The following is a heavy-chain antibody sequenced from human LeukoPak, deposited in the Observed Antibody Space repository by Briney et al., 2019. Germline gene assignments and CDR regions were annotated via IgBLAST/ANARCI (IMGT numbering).Heavy chain of an antibody. CDR1: GYTITSYD. Sequence: ASVKVSCKASGYTITSYDINWVRQATGQGLEWMGWMNPNSGNTGYAQKFQGRVTMTRNTSISTAYMELSSLRSEDTAVYYCASVGPTDCSSTSCSSSFDYWGQGTLVTVSS. J-gene: IGHJ4*02. CDR2: MNPNSGNT. V-gene: IGHV1-8*01. D-gene: IGHD2-2*01. CDR3: ASVGPTDCSSTSCSSSFDY.